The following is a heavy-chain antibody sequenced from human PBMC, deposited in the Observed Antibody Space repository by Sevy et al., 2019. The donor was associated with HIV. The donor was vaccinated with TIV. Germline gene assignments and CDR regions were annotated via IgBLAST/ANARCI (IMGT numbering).Heavy chain of an antibody. CDR3: ARDPCTDGACFGSGYFDY. V-gene: IGHV3-30*04. CDR1: GFTFANHA. D-gene: IGHD2-8*01. CDR2: ISFDGRNE. J-gene: IGHJ4*02. Sequence: GGSLRLSCAASGFTFANHAIHWVRQPPGKGLEWVAIISFDGRNEHYAASVKGRFSISRDNSKNTVDLQMTRLRSEDAAVYYCARDPCTDGACFGSGYFDYWGQGTLVTVSS.